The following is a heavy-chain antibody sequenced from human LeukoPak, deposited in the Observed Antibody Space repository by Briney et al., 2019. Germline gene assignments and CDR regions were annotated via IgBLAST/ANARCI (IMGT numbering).Heavy chain of an antibody. J-gene: IGHJ4*02. Sequence: GGSLRLSCAAPGFTVSSNYMSWVRQAPGQGLEWVSVIYSGGSTYYADSVKGRFTISRDNSKNTLYLQMNSLRAEDTAVYYCARGRDDFWSGYPFYWGQGTLVTVSS. CDR3: ARGRDDFWSGYPFY. D-gene: IGHD3-3*01. CDR1: GFTVSSNY. V-gene: IGHV3-66*02. CDR2: IYSGGST.